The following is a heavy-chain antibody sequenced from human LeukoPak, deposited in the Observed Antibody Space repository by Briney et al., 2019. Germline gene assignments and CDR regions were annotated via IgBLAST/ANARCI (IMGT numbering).Heavy chain of an antibody. CDR3: ARDYCSSTSCYWHYFDY. V-gene: IGHV4-39*07. CDR1: GGSISSSSYY. CDR2: IYYSGST. Sequence: PSETLSLTCTVSGGSISSSSYYWGWIRQPPGKGLEWIGGIYYSGSTYYNPSLKSRVTISVDTSKNQFSLKLSSVTAADTAVYYCARDYCSSTSCYWHYFDYWGQGTLVTVSS. J-gene: IGHJ4*02. D-gene: IGHD2-2*01.